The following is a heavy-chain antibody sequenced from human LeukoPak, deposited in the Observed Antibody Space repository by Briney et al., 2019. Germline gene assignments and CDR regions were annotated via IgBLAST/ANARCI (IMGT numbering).Heavy chain of an antibody. D-gene: IGHD1-26*01. Sequence: ASVRVSCKASGYTFSDYYIHWVRQAPGQGGQGLEWMGWVTPNSGDTRYAQNFQGRVTMTRDTSISTAYLELYSLRSDDTAIYYCARIGVYGGYWDFDQWGQGTLVTVSS. J-gene: IGHJ4*02. V-gene: IGHV1-2*02. CDR3: ARIGVYGGYWDFDQ. CDR1: GYTFSDYY. CDR2: VTPNSGDT.